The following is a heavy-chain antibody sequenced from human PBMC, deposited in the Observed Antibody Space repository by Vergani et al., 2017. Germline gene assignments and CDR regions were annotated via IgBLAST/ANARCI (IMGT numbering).Heavy chain of an antibody. J-gene: IGHJ4*02. Sequence: EVQLVESGGGVVRPGGSLRLSCAASGFTFDDYGMSWVRQAPGKGLEWVSYISSSGSTIYYADSVKGRFTISRDNAKNSLYLQMNSLRAEDTAVYYCARDGGDTAMVDYWGQGTLVTVSS. V-gene: IGHV3-48*03. CDR2: ISSSGSTI. CDR1: GFTFDDYG. CDR3: ARDGGDTAMVDY. D-gene: IGHD5-18*01.